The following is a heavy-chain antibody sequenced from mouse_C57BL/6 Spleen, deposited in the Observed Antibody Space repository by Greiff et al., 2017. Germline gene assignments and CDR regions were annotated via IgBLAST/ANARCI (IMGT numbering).Heavy chain of an antibody. Sequence: DVLLVESGGGLVKPGASLKLSCAASGFTFSDYGMHWVRQAPEKGLEWVAYISTGSSTIYYADTVKGRFTITGDKSKSTLYLQMTSLTSEDTAMYYCATIYYGKYYWGQGTSVTVSS. CDR1: GFTFSDYG. CDR2: ISTGSSTI. CDR3: ATIYYGKYY. V-gene: IGHV5-17*01. J-gene: IGHJ4*01.